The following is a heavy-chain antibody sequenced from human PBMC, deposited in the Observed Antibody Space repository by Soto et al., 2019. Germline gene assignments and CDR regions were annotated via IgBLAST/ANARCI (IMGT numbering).Heavy chain of an antibody. D-gene: IGHD2-21*02. V-gene: IGHV3-53*01. Sequence: GLSMRLSCTASGLTISSNYMSWVSKTPGKGLEWVSVIYSGGSTYYADSVKGRFTISRDNSKNTLYLQMNSLRAEDTAVYYCEKFYGGNSAHTYTIDPWGQGTLVTVSS. CDR1: GLTISSNY. CDR2: IYSGGST. CDR3: EKFYGGNSAHTYTIDP. J-gene: IGHJ5*02.